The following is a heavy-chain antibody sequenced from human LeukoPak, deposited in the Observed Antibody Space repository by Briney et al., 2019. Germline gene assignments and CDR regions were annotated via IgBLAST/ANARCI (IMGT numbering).Heavy chain of an antibody. D-gene: IGHD2-15*01. CDR2: IKQDGSEK. V-gene: IGHV3-7*01. CDR1: GFTFSSYR. J-gene: IGHJ4*02. CDR3: ASTYCSGGSCLDY. Sequence: GGSLRLSCAASGFTFSSYRMSWVRQAPGKGLGWVANIKQDGSEKYYVDSVKGRFTISRDNAKNSLYLQMNSLRAEDTAVYYCASTYCSGGSCLDYWGQGTLVTVSS.